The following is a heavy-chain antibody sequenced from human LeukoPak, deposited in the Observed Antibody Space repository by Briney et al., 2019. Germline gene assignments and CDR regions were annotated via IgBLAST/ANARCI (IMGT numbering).Heavy chain of an antibody. Sequence: GGSLRLSCAASGFSINTYWMHWVRQAPGKGLVWVSRIKSDGSITDYADSVKGRFTISRDNTKNTLYLQMNSLRAEDTAVYYCVVLGIFPLAPWGQGTLVTVSS. CDR1: GFSINTYW. CDR2: IKSDGSIT. CDR3: VVLGIFPLAP. J-gene: IGHJ5*02. V-gene: IGHV3-74*01. D-gene: IGHD3-10*01.